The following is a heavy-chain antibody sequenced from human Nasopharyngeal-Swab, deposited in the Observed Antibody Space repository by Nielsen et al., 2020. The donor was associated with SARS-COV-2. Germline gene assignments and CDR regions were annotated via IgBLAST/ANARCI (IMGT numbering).Heavy chain of an antibody. J-gene: IGHJ5*02. V-gene: IGHV1-2*04. CDR3: ARDRRDSSGTHNWFDP. CDR1: GYTFTSYG. D-gene: IGHD6-19*01. Sequence: VKVSCKASGYTFTSYGISWVRQAPGQGLEWMGWINPNSGGTNYAQKFQGWVTMTRDTSISTAYMELSRLRSDDTAVYYCARDRRDSSGTHNWFDPWGQGTLVTVSS. CDR2: INPNSGGT.